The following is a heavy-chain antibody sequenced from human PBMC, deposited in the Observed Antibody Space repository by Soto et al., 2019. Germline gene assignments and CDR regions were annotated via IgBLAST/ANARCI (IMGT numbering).Heavy chain of an antibody. D-gene: IGHD3-3*01. J-gene: IGHJ6*02. CDR2: IYYSGST. CDR3: ARDNAPFTIFGAAGGMDV. V-gene: IGHV4-59*01. Sequence: LVILSITSSVSGVSISSYYWSWIRQPPGKGLEWIGYIYYSGSTNYNPSLKSRVTISVDTSKNQFSLKLSSVTAADTAVYYCARDNAPFTIFGAAGGMDVWGHGTTVTVSS. CDR1: GVSISSYY.